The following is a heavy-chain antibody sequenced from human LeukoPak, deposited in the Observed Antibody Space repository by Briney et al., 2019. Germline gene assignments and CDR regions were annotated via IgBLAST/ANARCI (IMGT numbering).Heavy chain of an antibody. CDR2: INYNGRA. J-gene: IGHJ4*02. D-gene: IGHD3-16*02. Sequence: PSETLSLTCAVSGGPLNGYYWSWIRQAPGKGLGWIGEINYNGRAIYNASLVSRVTISVDTSQNEVSLNLGAVTAADTAVYFCARLRFTMRVVSFDFWGQGSLVSVSS. CDR1: GGPLNGYY. V-gene: IGHV4-34*01. CDR3: ARLRFTMRVVSFDF.